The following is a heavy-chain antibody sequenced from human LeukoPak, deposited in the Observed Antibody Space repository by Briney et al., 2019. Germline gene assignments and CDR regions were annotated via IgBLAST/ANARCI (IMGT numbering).Heavy chain of an antibody. Sequence: SETLSLTCTVSGGSISSYYWSWVRQPAGKGLEWIGRIYTSGSTNYNPSLKSRVTMSVDTSKNQFSLKLSSVTAADTAVYYCARDRGSYYYGSGSYSPFDYWGQGTLVTVST. CDR3: ARDRGSYYYGSGSYSPFDY. CDR2: IYTSGST. V-gene: IGHV4-4*07. D-gene: IGHD3-10*01. CDR1: GGSISSYY. J-gene: IGHJ4*02.